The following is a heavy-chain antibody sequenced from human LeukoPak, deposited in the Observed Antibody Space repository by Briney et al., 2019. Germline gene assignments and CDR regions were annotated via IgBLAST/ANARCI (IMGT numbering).Heavy chain of an antibody. CDR3: ATYYDSSGYPDY. D-gene: IGHD3-22*01. CDR2: IYYSGST. V-gene: IGHV4-59*08. CDR1: GGSISSYY. J-gene: IGHJ4*02. Sequence: SETLSLTCTVSGGSISSYYWSWIRQPPGKGLEGIGYIYYSGSTNYNPSLKSRVTISVDTSKNQFSLKLSSVTAADTAVYYCATYYDSSGYPDYWGQGTLVTVSS.